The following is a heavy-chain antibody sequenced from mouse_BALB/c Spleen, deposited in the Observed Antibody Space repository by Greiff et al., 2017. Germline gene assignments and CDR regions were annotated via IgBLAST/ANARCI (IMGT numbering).Heavy chain of an antibody. V-gene: IGHV2-9*02. CDR2: IWAGGST. J-gene: IGHJ2*01. Sequence: VKVVESGPGLVAPSQSLSITCTVSGFSLTSYGVHWVRQPPGKGLEWLGVIWAGGSTNYNSALMSRLSISKDNSKSQVFLKMNSLQTDDTAMYYCARDPNRYDGLYFDYWGQGTTLTVSS. D-gene: IGHD2-14*01. CDR1: GFSLTSYG. CDR3: ARDPNRYDGLYFDY.